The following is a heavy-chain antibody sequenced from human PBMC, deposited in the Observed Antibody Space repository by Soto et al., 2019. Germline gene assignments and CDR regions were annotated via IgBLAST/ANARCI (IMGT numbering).Heavy chain of an antibody. D-gene: IGHD5-12*01. CDR3: ARPVEMATISRSYLFY. J-gene: IGHJ4*02. CDR2: IIPIFGTA. CDR1: GGTFSNYA. V-gene: IGHV1-69*13. Sequence: SVKVSCKASGGTFSNYAINWVRQAPGQGLEWMGGIIPIFGTANYAQKFQGRVTITADESTSTAYLDLSSLRSEDTAVYYCARPVEMATISRSYLFYWGQGTLVTVSS.